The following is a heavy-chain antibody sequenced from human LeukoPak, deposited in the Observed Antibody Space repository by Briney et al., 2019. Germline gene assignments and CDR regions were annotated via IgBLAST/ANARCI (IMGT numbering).Heavy chain of an antibody. CDR1: VFTFDSYE. CDR2: ISSSGSTI. D-gene: IGHD6-13*01. CDR3: QRECLGSCSSYFDY. Sequence: PGGSLRLPYAASVFTFDSYEMKWVSQAPGKGLEGVSYISSSGSTIYYADSVKGRFNISRDNAKNSLYLQMNSLRAGDTAVYECQRECLGSCSSYFDYWGQGTLVTVSS. V-gene: IGHV3-48*03. J-gene: IGHJ4*02.